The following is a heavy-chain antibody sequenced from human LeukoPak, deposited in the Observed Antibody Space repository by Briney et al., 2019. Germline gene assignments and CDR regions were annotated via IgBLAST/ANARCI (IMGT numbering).Heavy chain of an antibody. V-gene: IGHV3-33*06. CDR1: GFTFSSYG. CDR2: IWYDGSNK. J-gene: IGHJ4*02. D-gene: IGHD2-21*01. Sequence: GGSLRLSCAASGFTFSSYGMHWVRQAPGKGLEWVAVIWYDGSNKYYADSVKGRFTISRDNSKNTLYLQMNGLRAEDTAIYYCAKGVVVRSLNFPFDYWGQGTLVTVSS. CDR3: AKGVVVRSLNFPFDY.